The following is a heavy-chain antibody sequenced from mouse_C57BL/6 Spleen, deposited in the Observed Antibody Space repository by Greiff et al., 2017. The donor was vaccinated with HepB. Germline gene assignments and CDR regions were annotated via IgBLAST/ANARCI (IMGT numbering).Heavy chain of an antibody. Sequence: GKLQQSGPGGGKHSQRRCITCTGVGGGVTSYGGQGVRQSPGKGLEGRGVIWSGGSTDYNAAFISRLSISKDNSKSQVFFKMNSLQADDTAIYYCARMDGYSAWLAYWGQGTLVTVSA. CDR2: IWSGGST. CDR3: ARMDGYSAWLAY. D-gene: IGHD2-3*01. V-gene: IGHV2-2*01. J-gene: IGHJ3*01. CDR1: GGGVTSYG.